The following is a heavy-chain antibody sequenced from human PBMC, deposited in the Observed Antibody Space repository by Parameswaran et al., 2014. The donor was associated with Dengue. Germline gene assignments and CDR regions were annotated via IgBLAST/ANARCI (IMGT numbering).Heavy chain of an antibody. J-gene: IGHJ4*02. Sequence: VRQMPGKGLEWMGGFDPEDGETIYAQKFQGRVTMTEDTSTDTAYMELSSLRSEDTAVYYCATVLKRGYSGYDYYYFDYWGQGTLVTVSS. CDR3: ATVLKRGYSGYDYYYFDY. V-gene: IGHV1-24*01. CDR2: FDPEDGET. D-gene: IGHD5-12*01.